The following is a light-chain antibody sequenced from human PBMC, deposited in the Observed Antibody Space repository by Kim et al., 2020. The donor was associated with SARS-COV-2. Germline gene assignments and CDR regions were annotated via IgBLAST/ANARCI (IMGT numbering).Light chain of an antibody. Sequence: NFMLTQPHSVSASPGKTVTISCTRNSGTIATKYVQWYQQRPNSAPTTVIYEDGQRPSEVPDRFSGSIDSSSNSASLTISGLRTEDEADYYCQSYDSSNIVVFGGGTQLTVL. V-gene: IGLV6-57*04. J-gene: IGLJ2*01. CDR2: EDG. CDR1: SGTIATKY. CDR3: QSYDSSNIVV.